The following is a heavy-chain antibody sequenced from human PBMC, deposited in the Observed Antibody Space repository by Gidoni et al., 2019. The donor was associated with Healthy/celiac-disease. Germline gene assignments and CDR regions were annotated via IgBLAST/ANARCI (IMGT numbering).Heavy chain of an antibody. V-gene: IGHV3-53*04. D-gene: IGHD2-2*01. Sequence: EVQLVESGGGLVQPGGSLRLSCAASGFPVSSNYMSWGRQAPGKGLEWVSVMYSGGSTYYADSVKGRFTISRHNSKNTLYLQMNSLRAEDTAVYYCARDRVVPAAPYYYGMDVWGQGTTVTVSS. CDR3: ARDRVVPAAPYYYGMDV. CDR1: GFPVSSNY. CDR2: MYSGGST. J-gene: IGHJ6*02.